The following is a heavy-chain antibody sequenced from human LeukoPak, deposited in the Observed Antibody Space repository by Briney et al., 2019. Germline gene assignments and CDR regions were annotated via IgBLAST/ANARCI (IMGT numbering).Heavy chain of an antibody. V-gene: IGHV3-21*06. D-gene: IGHD6-13*01. CDR1: GFIFSNYT. Sequence: GGSLRLSCAASGFIFSNYTMSWVRQAPGKGVEWVSGISSSGGSTYYADSVRGRFTISRENAKNSLYLQMNSLKPEDTAVYYCARVAEAAAFDSWGQGTLVTVSS. CDR2: ISSSGGST. J-gene: IGHJ4*02. CDR3: ARVAEAAAFDS.